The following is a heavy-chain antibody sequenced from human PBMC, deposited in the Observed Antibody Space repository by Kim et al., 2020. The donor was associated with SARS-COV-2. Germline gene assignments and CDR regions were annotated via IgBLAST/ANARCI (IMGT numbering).Heavy chain of an antibody. Sequence: SETLSLTCTVSGGSISSGGYYWSWIRQHPGKGLEWIGYIYYSGSTYYNPSLKSRVTISVDTSKNQFSLKLSSVTAADTAVYYCARLARGVPAAFSWPGGSWFDPWGQGTLVTVSS. D-gene: IGHD2-2*01. CDR2: IYYSGST. CDR1: GGSISSGGYY. CDR3: ARLARGVPAAFSWPGGSWFDP. V-gene: IGHV4-31*03. J-gene: IGHJ5*02.